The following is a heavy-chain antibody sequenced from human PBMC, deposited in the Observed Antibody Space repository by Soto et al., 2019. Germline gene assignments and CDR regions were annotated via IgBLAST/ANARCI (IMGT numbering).Heavy chain of an antibody. CDR3: ARYDSSGYYWPYYYYGMDV. D-gene: IGHD3-22*01. CDR2: ISSSRSYI. V-gene: IGHV3-21*01. Sequence: EVQLVESGGGLVKPGGSLRLSFAASGFTFSTYSMNWVRQAPGKGLEWVSSISSSRSYIYYADSVKGRFTISRDNAKNSLYLQMNSLRAEDTAVYYCARYDSSGYYWPYYYYGMDVWGQGTTVTVSS. CDR1: GFTFSTYS. J-gene: IGHJ6*02.